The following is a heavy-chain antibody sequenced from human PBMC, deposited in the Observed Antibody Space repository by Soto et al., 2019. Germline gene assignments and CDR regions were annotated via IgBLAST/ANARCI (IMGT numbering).Heavy chain of an antibody. D-gene: IGHD1-26*01. CDR3: ARVVGALGHWVYR. CDR1: GYTFTRYG. J-gene: IGHJ5*02. CDR2: ISAYNGNT. Sequence: QVQLVQSGAEVKKPGASVKVSCKASGYTFTRYGISWVRQAPGQGLEWMGRISAYNGNTNYAQKLQGRVTMTTDTSTSTASTELRSLRSDDTAAYYCARVVGALGHWVYRRGQGALGTVAA. V-gene: IGHV1-18*01.